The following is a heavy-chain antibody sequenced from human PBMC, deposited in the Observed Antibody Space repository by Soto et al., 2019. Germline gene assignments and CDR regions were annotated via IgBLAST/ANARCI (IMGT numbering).Heavy chain of an antibody. Sequence: GSLRLSCAASGFMFSAYTMNLVRQAPGKGLEWLSSISDDSSYIDYADSLRGRFTVSRENARNSLYLQIDSLGVEDTAVYYCATPYYFNQWGQGTMVTVYS. CDR3: ATPYYFNQ. CDR1: GFMFSAYT. D-gene: IGHD3-16*01. J-gene: IGHJ1*01. V-gene: IGHV3-21*06. CDR2: ISDDSSYI.